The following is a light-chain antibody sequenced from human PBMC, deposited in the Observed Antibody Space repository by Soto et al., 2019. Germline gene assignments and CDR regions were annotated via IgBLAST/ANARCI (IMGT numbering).Light chain of an antibody. J-gene: IGKJ1*01. CDR3: QQSYSTRWT. V-gene: IGKV3-15*01. Sequence: EIVMTQSPATLSVSPGERATLSCRASQSVSSNLAWYQQKPGQAPRLLIYGASTRATGIPARFSGSGSGTDCTLTISSLQPEEFATYYCQQSYSTRWTFGQGTQVEIK. CDR2: GAS. CDR1: QSVSSN.